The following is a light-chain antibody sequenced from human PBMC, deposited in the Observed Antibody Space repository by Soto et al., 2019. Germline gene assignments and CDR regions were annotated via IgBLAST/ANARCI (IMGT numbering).Light chain of an antibody. J-gene: IGLJ1*01. V-gene: IGLV1-51*01. CDR1: SSNIGGNS. Sequence: QSVMTQPPSVSAAPGQKVTISCSGSSSNIGGNSVSWYQQLPGTAPKLLIYDDNKRPSGIPDRFSGSKSVTSATLGITGFQTGDEDDYYCGSWDSSLSAYVFGTGTKPTVL. CDR3: GSWDSSLSAYV. CDR2: DDN.